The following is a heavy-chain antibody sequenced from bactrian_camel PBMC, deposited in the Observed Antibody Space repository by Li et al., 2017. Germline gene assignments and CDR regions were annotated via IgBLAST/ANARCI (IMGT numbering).Heavy chain of an antibody. CDR1: GFRHSTYC. V-gene: IGHV3S53*01. Sequence: VQLVESGGGSVQTGGSLRLTCAASGFRHSTYCLGWYRQTPGKERTKVASIDSDGTTTYADSMKGRFTISLGNAKTTVYLQMNDLKPEDTAVYYCAADSIRPACGWYPVSPLDAWGQGTQVTVS. CDR3: AADSIRPACGWYPVSPLDA. CDR2: IDSDGTT. D-gene: IGHD5*01. J-gene: IGHJ3*01.